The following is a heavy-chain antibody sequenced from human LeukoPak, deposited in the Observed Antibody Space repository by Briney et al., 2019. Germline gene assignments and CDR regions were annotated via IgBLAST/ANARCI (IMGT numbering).Heavy chain of an antibody. D-gene: IGHD2-2*01. J-gene: IGHJ4*02. CDR1: GFTFSSYG. V-gene: IGHV3-20*04. CDR3: ARAPITSPFYFDY. Sequence: GGSLRLSCAASGFTFSSYGMRGVRQVPGKGLEGVSGINWSGGSTGYADPLRGRFTISRDNAKNSLYLQMDSLRAEDTALYYCARAPITSPFYFDYWGQGTLVTVSS. CDR2: INWSGGST.